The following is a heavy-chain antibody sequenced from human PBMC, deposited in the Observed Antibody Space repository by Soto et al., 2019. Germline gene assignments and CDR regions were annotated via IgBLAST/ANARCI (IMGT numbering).Heavy chain of an antibody. CDR2: ISGSGGST. V-gene: IGHV3-23*01. CDR3: VKDLGHYYGSASSPYSFEY. CDR1: GCPFSSDA. J-gene: IGHJ4*02. Sequence: PGCSLALPSGASGCPFSSDAMTWGRQAPGKGLEWVSAISGSGGSTYYADSVKGRFTISRDNSKNTLYLQMNSLRAEDTAVYYCVKDLGHYYGSASSPYSFEYWVQGTLVPVSS. D-gene: IGHD3-10*01.